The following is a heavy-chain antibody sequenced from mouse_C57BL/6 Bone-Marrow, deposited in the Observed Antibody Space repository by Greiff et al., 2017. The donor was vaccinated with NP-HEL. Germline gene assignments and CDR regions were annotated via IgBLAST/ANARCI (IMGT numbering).Heavy chain of an antibody. CDR1: GYTFTSYG. D-gene: IGHD1-1*01. J-gene: IGHJ2*01. CDR3: ARGGYGSSYGYYFDY. Sequence: VQLQQSGAELARPGASVKLSCKASGYTFTSYGISWVKQRTGQGLEWIGEIYPRSGNTYYNEKFKGKATLTADKSSSTAYMELRSLTSEDSAVYFCARGGYGSSYGYYFDYWGQGTTLTVSS. CDR2: IYPRSGNT. V-gene: IGHV1-81*01.